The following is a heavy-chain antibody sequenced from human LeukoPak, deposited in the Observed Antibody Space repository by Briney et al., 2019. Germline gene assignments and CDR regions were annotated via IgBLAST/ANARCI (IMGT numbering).Heavy chain of an antibody. V-gene: IGHV6-1*01. D-gene: IGHD3-22*01. CDR3: ARECDYDSRGYYDGSGLDY. Sequence: SQTLSLTCAIFGDTVSSNSAAWDWVRQSPSRGLESVVRTYFRSKSYNDYEVSVKSRQAISADTSKNQYSLQLTSVTPGDTAMYFCARECDYDSRGYYDGSGLDYWGQGTLVTVSS. J-gene: IGHJ4*02. CDR1: GDTVSSNSAA. CDR2: TYFRSKSYN.